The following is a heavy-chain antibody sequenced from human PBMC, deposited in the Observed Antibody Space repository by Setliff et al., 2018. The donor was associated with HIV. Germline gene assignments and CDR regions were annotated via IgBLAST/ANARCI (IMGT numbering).Heavy chain of an antibody. CDR3: ARRKGGYGLDV. J-gene: IGHJ6*02. CDR1: GGSITSADYY. D-gene: IGHD3-16*01. V-gene: IGHV4-61*02. Sequence: PSETLSLTCTVSGGSITSADYYWTWIRQPAGKGLEWMGRFSVPGTTNYGPSFKSRLTIWVDMSKNQFSLKLTSVTAADTAVYYCARRKGGYGLDVWGQGTTVTVS. CDR2: FSVPGTT.